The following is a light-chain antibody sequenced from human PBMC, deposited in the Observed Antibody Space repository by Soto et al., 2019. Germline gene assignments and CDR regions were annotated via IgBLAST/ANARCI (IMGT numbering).Light chain of an antibody. Sequence: EFVLTQSPGTLSLSPGERATLSCRASQTVSNNYLAWYQQKPGQAPRLLIYGASSRATGIPDRFRGSGSGTDFTLTISRLEPEDFAVYFCQQYGSSWWTFGQGTKVEIK. CDR3: QQYGSSWWT. CDR2: GAS. J-gene: IGKJ1*01. CDR1: QTVSNNY. V-gene: IGKV3-20*01.